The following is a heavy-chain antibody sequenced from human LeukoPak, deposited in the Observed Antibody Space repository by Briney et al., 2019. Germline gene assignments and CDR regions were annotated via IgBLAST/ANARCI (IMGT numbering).Heavy chain of an antibody. J-gene: IGHJ4*02. CDR1: GFTFSSYW. CDR3: AKDRGAGSYY. Sequence: GGSLRLSCAASGFTFSSYWMNWARQAPGKGLEWVASINHNGNVNYYVDSVKGRFTISRDNSKNTLYLQMNSLRAEDTAVYYCAKDRGAGSYYWGQGTLVTVSS. V-gene: IGHV3-7*03. D-gene: IGHD3-10*01. CDR2: INHNGNVN.